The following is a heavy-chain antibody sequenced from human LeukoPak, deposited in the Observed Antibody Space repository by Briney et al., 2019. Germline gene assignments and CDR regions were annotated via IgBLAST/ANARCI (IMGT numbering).Heavy chain of an antibody. CDR1: GFTFSSYA. CDR2: ISGSGGST. Sequence: PGGSLRLSCAASGFTFSSYAMSWVRQAPGKGLEWVSAISGSGGSTYYADSVKGRFTISRDNSKNTLYLQMNSLRAEDTAIYYCAKGGGWLQLFVDYTYYFDYWGQGTLVTVSS. V-gene: IGHV3-23*01. D-gene: IGHD5-24*01. J-gene: IGHJ4*02. CDR3: AKGGGWLQLFVDYTYYFDY.